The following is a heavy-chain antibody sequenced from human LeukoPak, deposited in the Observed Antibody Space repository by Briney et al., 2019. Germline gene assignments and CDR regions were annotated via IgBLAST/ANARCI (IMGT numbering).Heavy chain of an antibody. D-gene: IGHD1-26*01. V-gene: IGHV3-23*01. CDR3: AKDRLGAMMYFDF. Sequence: GGTLRLSCAASGFTFSSYGMSWVRQAPGKGLEWVSAISGSGGSTYYADSVKGRVTISRDNSKNTLYLQVNSLRVEDTAVYYCAKDRLGAMMYFDFWGQGTLVTVSS. CDR2: ISGSGGST. CDR1: GFTFSSYG. J-gene: IGHJ4*02.